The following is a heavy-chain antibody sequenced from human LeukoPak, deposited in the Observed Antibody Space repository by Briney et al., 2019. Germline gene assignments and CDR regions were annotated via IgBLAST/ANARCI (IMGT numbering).Heavy chain of an antibody. Sequence: ASEKVSCKASGYTFTGYYMHWVRQAPGQGLEWMGWINPNSGGTNYAQKFQGRVTMTRDTSISTAYMELSRLRSDDTAVYYCARERLVAGSKPARWKNDYWGQGTLVTVSS. CDR3: ARERLVAGSKPARWKNDY. V-gene: IGHV1-2*02. J-gene: IGHJ4*02. CDR2: INPNSGGT. D-gene: IGHD6-19*01. CDR1: GYTFTGYY.